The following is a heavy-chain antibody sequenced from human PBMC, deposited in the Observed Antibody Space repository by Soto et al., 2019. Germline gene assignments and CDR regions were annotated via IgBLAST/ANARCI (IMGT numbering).Heavy chain of an antibody. Sequence: EVQLVDSGGGLIQPGGSLRLSCAASGFSVSSSHMIWVRQAPGKGLEWVSVIYSGGATYYAVSVKGRFTISRDRSKNTVYLQMDGLRTEDTAVYHCAKLGPYGSESYWFRYNWIDPWGQGTLVTVSS. CDR1: GFSVSSSH. D-gene: IGHD3-10*01. V-gene: IGHV3-53*01. J-gene: IGHJ5*02. CDR2: IYSGGAT. CDR3: AKLGPYGSESYWFRYNWIDP.